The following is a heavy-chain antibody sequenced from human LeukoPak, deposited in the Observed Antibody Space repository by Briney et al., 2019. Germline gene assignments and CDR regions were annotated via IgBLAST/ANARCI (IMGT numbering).Heavy chain of an antibody. CDR3: ARARWLVLDAFDI. CDR1: GFTFSSYA. D-gene: IGHD6-19*01. Sequence: PGGSLRLSCAASGFTFSSYAMSWVRQAPGKGLEWVSAISGSGGSTYYADSVKGRFTISRDNSKNTLYLQMNGLRAEDTAVYYCARARWLVLDAFDIWGQGTMVTVSS. J-gene: IGHJ3*02. V-gene: IGHV3-23*01. CDR2: ISGSGGST.